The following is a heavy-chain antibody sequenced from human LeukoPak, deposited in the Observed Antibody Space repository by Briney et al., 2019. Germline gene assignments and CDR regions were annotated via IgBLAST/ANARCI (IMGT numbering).Heavy chain of an antibody. CDR2: INHSGST. V-gene: IGHV4-34*01. CDR3: ARVGPGSSFSYYYYYYYMDV. D-gene: IGHD6-6*01. CDR1: GGSFSGYY. J-gene: IGHJ6*03. Sequence: SETLSLTCAVYGGSFSGYYWSWIRQPPGKGLEWIGGINHSGSTNYNPSLKSRVTISVDTSKNQFSLKLSSVTAADTAVYYCARVGPGSSFSYYYYYYYMDVWGKGTTVTVSS.